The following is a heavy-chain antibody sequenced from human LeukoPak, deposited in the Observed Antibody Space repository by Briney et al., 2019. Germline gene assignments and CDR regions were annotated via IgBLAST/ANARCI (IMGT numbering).Heavy chain of an antibody. CDR3: AAIAAAGG. J-gene: IGHJ4*02. CDR2: ISYDGSNK. Sequence: GGSLRLSCAASGFTFSSYAMHWVRQAPGKGLEWVAVISYDGSNKYYADSVKGRFTISRDNFKNTLYLQMNSLRAEDTAVYYCAAIAAAGGWGQGTLVTVSS. CDR1: GFTFSSYA. D-gene: IGHD6-13*01. V-gene: IGHV3-30-3*01.